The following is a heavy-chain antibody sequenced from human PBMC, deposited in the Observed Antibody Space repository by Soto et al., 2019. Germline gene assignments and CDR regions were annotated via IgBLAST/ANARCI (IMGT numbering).Heavy chain of an antibody. D-gene: IGHD5-18*01. V-gene: IGHV3-21*01. J-gene: IGHJ4*02. Sequence: EVQLVESGGGLVKPGGSLRLSCAASGFTFSSYSMNWVRQAPGKGLEWVSSISSSSSYIYYADSVKGRFTISRDNAKNSLYLQMNSLRGEYTAVYYCARDQPGYSYGYGLGYWGQGTLVTVSS. CDR3: ARDQPGYSYGYGLGY. CDR2: ISSSSSYI. CDR1: GFTFSSYS.